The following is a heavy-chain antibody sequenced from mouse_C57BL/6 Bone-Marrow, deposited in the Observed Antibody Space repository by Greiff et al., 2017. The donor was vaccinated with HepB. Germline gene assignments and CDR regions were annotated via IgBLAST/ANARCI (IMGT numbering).Heavy chain of an antibody. J-gene: IGHJ4*01. Sequence: VQLVESGAELVKPGASVKISCKASGYAFSSYWMNWVKQRPGKGLEWIGQIYPGDGDTNYNGKFKGKATLTADKSSSTAYMQLSSLTSEDSAVYFCARSRYYYCNAMDYWGQGTSVTVSS. D-gene: IGHD1-1*01. CDR1: GYAFSSYW. CDR2: IYPGDGDT. V-gene: IGHV1-80*01. CDR3: ARSRYYYCNAMDY.